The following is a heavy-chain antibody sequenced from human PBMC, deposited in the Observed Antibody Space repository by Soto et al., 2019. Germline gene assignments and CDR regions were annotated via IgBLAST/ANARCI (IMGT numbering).Heavy chain of an antibody. CDR1: GFTFSSYA. D-gene: IGHD3-10*01. CDR2: ISGSGGST. CDR3: AKRVYGSGSYIYYYYYMDV. J-gene: IGHJ6*03. V-gene: IGHV3-23*01. Sequence: GGSLRLSCAASGFTFSSYAMSWVRQAPGKGLEWVSAISGSGGSTYYADSVKGRFTISGDNSKNTLYLQMNSLRAEDTAVYYCAKRVYGSGSYIYYYYYMDVWGKGTTVTVSS.